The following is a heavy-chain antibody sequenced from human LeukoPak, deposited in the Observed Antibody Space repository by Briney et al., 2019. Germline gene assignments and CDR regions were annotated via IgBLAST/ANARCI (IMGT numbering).Heavy chain of an antibody. CDR3: ARDLQYSSSSGIGAFDI. CDR2: IIPIFGTA. J-gene: IGHJ3*02. Sequence: ASEKVSCKASGGTFSSYAISWVRQATGQWLEWMGGIIPIFGTANYAQKFQGRVTITADESTSTAYMELSSLRSEDTAVYYCARDLQYSSSSGIGAFDIWGQGTMVTVSS. CDR1: GGTFSSYA. D-gene: IGHD6-6*01. V-gene: IGHV1-69*13.